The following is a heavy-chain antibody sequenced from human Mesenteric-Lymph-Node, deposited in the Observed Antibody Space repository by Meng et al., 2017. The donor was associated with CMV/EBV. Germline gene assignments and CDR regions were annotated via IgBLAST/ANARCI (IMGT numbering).Heavy chain of an antibody. CDR3: ARDQRPPDYYYYYGMDV. Sequence: GGSLRLSCAASGFSVSSNYMTWVRRAPGRGLEWVSVTYRGGNTYYADSVKGRFTISRDNSKNTLYLQMNSLRAEDTAVYYCARDQRPPDYYYYYGMDVWGQGTTVTVSS. CDR1: GFSVSSNY. J-gene: IGHJ6*02. V-gene: IGHV3-53*01. CDR2: TYRGGNT.